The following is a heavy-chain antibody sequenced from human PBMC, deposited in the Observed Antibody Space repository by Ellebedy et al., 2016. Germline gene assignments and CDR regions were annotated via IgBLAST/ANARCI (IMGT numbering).Heavy chain of an antibody. CDR3: ARARGRIVATRFFDY. J-gene: IGHJ4*02. V-gene: IGHV4-39*07. D-gene: IGHD5-12*01. Sequence: SETLSLXCTVSGGSISSGSYYWGWIRQPPGKGLEWIGSIYYSGSTYYNPSLKSRVTISVDTSKNQFSLKLSPVTAADTAVYYCARARGRIVATRFFDYWGQGTLVTVSS. CDR2: IYYSGST. CDR1: GGSISSGSYY.